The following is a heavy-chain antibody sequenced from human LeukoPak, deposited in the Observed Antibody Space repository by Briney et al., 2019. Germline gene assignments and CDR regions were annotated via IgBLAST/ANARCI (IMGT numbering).Heavy chain of an antibody. V-gene: IGHV1-2*02. D-gene: IGHD3-10*01. Sequence: ASVKVSCKASGYTFTGYYMHWVRQAPGQGLEWMGWIGPNSGGTNYAQKFQGRVTMTRDTSISTAYMELSRLRSDDTAVYYCARDLKLLWFGELFRWFDPWGQGTLVTVSS. CDR2: IGPNSGGT. CDR3: ARDLKLLWFGELFRWFDP. CDR1: GYTFTGYY. J-gene: IGHJ5*02.